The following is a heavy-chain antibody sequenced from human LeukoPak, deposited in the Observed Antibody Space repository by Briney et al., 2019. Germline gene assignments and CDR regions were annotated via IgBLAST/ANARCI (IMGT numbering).Heavy chain of an antibody. V-gene: IGHV3-48*03. CDR1: GFTFSSYE. Sequence: PGGSLRLSCAASGFTFSSYEKNWVRQAPGKGLEWVSYISSSGSTIYYADSVKGRFTISRDNAKNSLYLQMNSLRAEDTAVYYCARDAMVRGVISRWDYWGQGTLVTVSS. J-gene: IGHJ4*02. D-gene: IGHD3-10*01. CDR3: ARDAMVRGVISRWDY. CDR2: ISSSGSTI.